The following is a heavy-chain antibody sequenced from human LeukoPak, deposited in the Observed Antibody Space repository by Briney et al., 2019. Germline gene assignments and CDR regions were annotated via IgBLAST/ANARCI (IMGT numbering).Heavy chain of an antibody. CDR3: ARSGDDSSGSFDY. J-gene: IGHJ4*02. V-gene: IGHV6-1*01. CDR2: TYYRSKWHN. CDR1: GDSVSGNRAA. D-gene: IGHD3-22*01. Sequence: SQTLSLTCAISGDSVSGNRAAWTWIRQSPSRGLEWLGRTYYRSKWHNDYAISVKSRITINPDTSKNQFSLQLNSVTPEDTAVYYCARSGDDSSGSFDYWGQGTLVTVSS.